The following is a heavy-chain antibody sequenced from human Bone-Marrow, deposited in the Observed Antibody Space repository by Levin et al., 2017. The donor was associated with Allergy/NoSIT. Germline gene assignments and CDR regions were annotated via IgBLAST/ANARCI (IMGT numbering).Heavy chain of an antibody. CDR1: GFSFNDYT. CDR3: AKGQGMVVTAPDS. CDR2: IRGSGADI. D-gene: IGHD2-21*02. V-gene: IGHV3-23*01. J-gene: IGHJ4*02. Sequence: QAGGSLRLSCAASGFSFNDYTMAWARQAPGKGLDVISRIRGSGADIYYADSVKGRFTISRDNSKNMLYLQMNSLRDDDTAIYYCAKGQGMVVTAPDSWGQGTLVTVSS.